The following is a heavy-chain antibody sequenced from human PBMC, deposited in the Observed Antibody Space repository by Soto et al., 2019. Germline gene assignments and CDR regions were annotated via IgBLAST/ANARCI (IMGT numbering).Heavy chain of an antibody. D-gene: IGHD3-3*01. J-gene: IGHJ4*02. Sequence: LTCTVSGGSISSYYWSWIRQPAGKGLEWIGRIYTRGSTNYNPSLKSRVTMSVDTSKNQFSLKLSSVTAAETAVYYCARKSITIFGVVIDYWGQGTPVTVSS. CDR3: ARKSITIFGVVIDY. CDR1: GGSISSYY. V-gene: IGHV4-4*07. CDR2: IYTRGST.